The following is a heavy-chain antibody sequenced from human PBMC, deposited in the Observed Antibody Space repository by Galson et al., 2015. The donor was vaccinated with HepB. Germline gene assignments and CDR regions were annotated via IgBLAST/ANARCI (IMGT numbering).Heavy chain of an antibody. CDR1: GLTFGAYA. J-gene: IGHJ6*03. D-gene: IGHD7-27*01. CDR3: AKLGPGDRDYYNYMDV. CDR2: ISWNSGIT. Sequence: SLRLSCAAYGLTFGAYAMHWVRQAPGKGLEWVSGISWNSGITDYAESVKGRFTISRDNRKDSLYLQMNSLRTEDTALYYCAKLGPGDRDYYNYMDVWGKGTAVTVSS. V-gene: IGHV3-9*01.